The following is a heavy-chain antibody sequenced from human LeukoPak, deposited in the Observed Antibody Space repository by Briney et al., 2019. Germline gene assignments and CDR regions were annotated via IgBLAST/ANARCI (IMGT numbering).Heavy chain of an antibody. CDR3: ARKGPVGMDV. J-gene: IGHJ6*02. D-gene: IGHD1-14*01. V-gene: IGHV1-3*01. CDR1: GYTFTSYG. CDR2: INAGNGNT. Sequence: ASVKVSCKASGYTFTSYGISWVRQAPGQGLEWMGWINAGNGNTKYSQKFQGRVTITRDTSASTAYMELSSLRSEDTAVYYCARKGPVGMDVWGQGTTVTVSS.